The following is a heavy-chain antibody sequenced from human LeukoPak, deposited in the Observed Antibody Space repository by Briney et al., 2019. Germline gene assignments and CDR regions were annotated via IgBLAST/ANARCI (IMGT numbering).Heavy chain of an antibody. CDR1: GGSTSSYY. CDR3: ARAIYSSGWYFG. CDR2: IYYSGST. J-gene: IGHJ4*02. D-gene: IGHD6-19*01. V-gene: IGHV4-59*01. Sequence: SGTLSPPSPVSGGSTSSYYWSWVRPPPGEGLGWIGYIYYSGSTNYNPSLKSRVTISVDTSKNQFSLKLSSVTAADTAVYYCARAIYSSGWYFGWGQGTLVTVSS.